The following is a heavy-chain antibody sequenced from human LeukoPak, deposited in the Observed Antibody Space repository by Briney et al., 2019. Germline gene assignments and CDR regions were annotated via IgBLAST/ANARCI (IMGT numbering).Heavy chain of an antibody. Sequence: GPTLVKPTQTLTLTCTFSGFSLTTSGVGVGWVRQPPGKALEWFALIYWNDDKRYRSSLKSRLTITKDTSKNQVVLTMTNMDPVDTATYYCAHIHITYYYGSGTPLGAFDIWGQGTMVTVSS. D-gene: IGHD3-10*01. CDR3: AHIHITYYYGSGTPLGAFDI. CDR2: IYWNDDK. V-gene: IGHV2-5*01. CDR1: GFSLTTSGVG. J-gene: IGHJ3*02.